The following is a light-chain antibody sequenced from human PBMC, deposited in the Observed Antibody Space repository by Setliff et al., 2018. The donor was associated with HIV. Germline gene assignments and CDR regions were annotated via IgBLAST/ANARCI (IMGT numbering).Light chain of an antibody. Sequence: QSALTQPASMSGYPGQSITISCNGTSSDIGGYNYVSWYQQHPGKAPKLLIYDITKRPSGVPDRFSGFKSGNTASLTISGLQADDEADYYCCSYAGNYVFVFGGGT. V-gene: IGLV2-11*01. CDR1: SSDIGGYNY. J-gene: IGLJ1*01. CDR3: CSYAGNYVFV. CDR2: DIT.